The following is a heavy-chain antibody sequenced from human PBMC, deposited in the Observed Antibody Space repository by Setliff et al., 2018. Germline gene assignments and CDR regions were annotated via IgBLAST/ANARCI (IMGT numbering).Heavy chain of an antibody. CDR3: ARGYGYSSGWYRVYFDY. D-gene: IGHD6-19*01. J-gene: IGHJ4*02. Sequence: SETLSLTCAVYGGSFSGYYWSWIRQPPGKGLGWIGEINHSGSTNYNPSLKSRVTISVDTSKNQFSLKLSSVTAADTAVYYCARGYGYSSGWYRVYFDYWGQGTLVTVSS. V-gene: IGHV4-34*01. CDR1: GGSFSGYY. CDR2: INHSGST.